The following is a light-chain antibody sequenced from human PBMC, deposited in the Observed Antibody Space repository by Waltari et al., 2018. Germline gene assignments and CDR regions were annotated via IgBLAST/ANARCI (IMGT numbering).Light chain of an antibody. Sequence: QSALTQPPSASGSPGQSVTLPCTGPSRDVCGYNYVSWSQQHPGNAPQPMISDVSKRPSGVPDRFSGSKSGNTASLTVSGLQAEDEADYYCNSYAGSNNFPFVLGTGTKVTVL. CDR2: DVS. V-gene: IGLV2-8*01. CDR1: SRDVCGYNY. CDR3: NSYAGSNNFPFV. J-gene: IGLJ1*01.